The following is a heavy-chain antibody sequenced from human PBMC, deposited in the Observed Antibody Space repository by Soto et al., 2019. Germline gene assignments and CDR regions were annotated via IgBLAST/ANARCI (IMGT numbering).Heavy chain of an antibody. J-gene: IGHJ4*02. V-gene: IGHV1-2*04. CDR3: AREKKGYDSSGYYYAHIDY. D-gene: IGHD3-22*01. Sequence: ASVKVSCKASGYTLTGYYMHWVRQAPGQGLEWMGWINPNSGGTNYAQKFQGWVTMTRDTSISTAYMELSRLRSDDTAVYYCAREKKGYDSSGYYYAHIDYWGQGTLVTVSS. CDR2: INPNSGGT. CDR1: GYTLTGYY.